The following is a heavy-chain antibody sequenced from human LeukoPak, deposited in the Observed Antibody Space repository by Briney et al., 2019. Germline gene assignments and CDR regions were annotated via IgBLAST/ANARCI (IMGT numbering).Heavy chain of an antibody. CDR3: ATALSSGYFYYYYYYGMDV. J-gene: IGHJ6*02. V-gene: IGHV7-4-1*02. Sequence: ASVTVSCKVSGYTLTELSMHWVRQAPGQGLEWMGWINTNTGNPTYAQGFTGRFVFSLDTSVSTAYLQISGLKAEDTAVYYCATALSSGYFYYYYYYGMDVWGQGTTVTVSS. CDR1: GYTLTELS. CDR2: INTNTGNP. D-gene: IGHD3-22*01.